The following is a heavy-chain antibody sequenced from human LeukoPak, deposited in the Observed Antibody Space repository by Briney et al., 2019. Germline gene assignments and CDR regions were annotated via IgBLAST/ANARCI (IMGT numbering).Heavy chain of an antibody. CDR3: ARHPQYYYDSSGYYGY. V-gene: IGHV4-34*01. Sequence: SETLSLTCAVYGGSFSGYHWSWIRQPPGKGLEWTGEINHSGSTNYNPSLKSRVTISVDTSKNQFSLKLSSVTAADTAVYYCARHPQYYYDSSGYYGYWGQGTLVTVSS. CDR1: GGSFSGYH. CDR2: INHSGST. J-gene: IGHJ4*02. D-gene: IGHD3-22*01.